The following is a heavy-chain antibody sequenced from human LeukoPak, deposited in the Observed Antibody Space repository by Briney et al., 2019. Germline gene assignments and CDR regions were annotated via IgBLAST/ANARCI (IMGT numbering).Heavy chain of an antibody. CDR3: AKSNWGSGLNYFDH. V-gene: IGHV3-30*18. Sequence: GGSLRLSCAASGFTFSSYGMHWVRQAPGKGLEWVAVLSWDGNNKYYADSVKGRFTISRDNSKNTMYLQMNSLRAEDTAVYYCAKSNWGSGLNYFDHWGQGTLVTVSS. J-gene: IGHJ4*02. CDR1: GFTFSSYG. D-gene: IGHD7-27*01. CDR2: LSWDGNNK.